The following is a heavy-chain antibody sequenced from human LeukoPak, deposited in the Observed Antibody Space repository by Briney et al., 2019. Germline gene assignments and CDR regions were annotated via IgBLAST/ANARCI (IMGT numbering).Heavy chain of an antibody. V-gene: IGHV3-21*04. D-gene: IGHD2-2*01. CDR1: EFTFNNYC. CDR3: AREHDRLGYCSSTSCSPFDY. Sequence: PGGSLRLSCAASEFTFNNYCMNWVRQAPGKGLEWVSSIYSSSSYIYYADSVKGRFTISRDNAKSSLYLQMNSLRAEDTAVYYCAREHDRLGYCSSTSCSPFDYWGQGTLVTVSS. J-gene: IGHJ4*02. CDR2: IYSSSSYI.